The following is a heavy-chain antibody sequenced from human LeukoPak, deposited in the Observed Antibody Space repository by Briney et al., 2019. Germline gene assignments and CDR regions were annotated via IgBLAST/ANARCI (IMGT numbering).Heavy chain of an antibody. J-gene: IGHJ4*02. CDR2: FDPQYGEG. CDR3: ATGAYTSGSFYFGDIFN. Sequence: ASVKVSCKVSGYILTELSIHWVRQAPGKGLEWMGGFDPQYGEGVYAQKFLGRVTMTEDTSTDTAYMELRSLSSDDTAVYYCATGAYTSGSFYFGDIFNWGQGTLVTVS. D-gene: IGHD3-10*01. CDR1: GYILTELS. V-gene: IGHV1-24*01.